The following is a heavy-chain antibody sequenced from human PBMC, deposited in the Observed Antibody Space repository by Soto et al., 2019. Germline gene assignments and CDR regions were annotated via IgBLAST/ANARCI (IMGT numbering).Heavy chain of an antibody. CDR2: IKTDGTST. CDR1: GFTFSRHW. D-gene: IGHD3-10*01. J-gene: IGHJ3*02. Sequence: EVQLVESGGGLVQPGGSLTLSCAASGFTFSRHWMHWVRQAPGKGLVWVSRIKTDGTSTSYADSVKGRFTISRDNAKNTLGLQMNSLTAEDRAVYYCARDMRAVPWYGGVSSAFDIWGQGTVVTVSS. CDR3: ARDMRAVPWYGGVSSAFDI. V-gene: IGHV3-74*01.